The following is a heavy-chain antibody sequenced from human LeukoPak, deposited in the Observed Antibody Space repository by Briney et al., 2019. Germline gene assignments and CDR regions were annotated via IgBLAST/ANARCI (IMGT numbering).Heavy chain of an antibody. CDR2: ISSSGSTI. CDR1: GFTFSSYE. CDR3: ARGADTGYSSDS. J-gene: IGHJ5*02. V-gene: IGHV3-48*03. Sequence: GGSLRLSCAASGFTFSSYEMNWVRQAPGKGLEWVSYISSSGSTIYYADSVKGRFTISRDNRKNSLYLQMNSLRAEDTAVYYCARGADTGYSSDSWGQGTLATVSS. D-gene: IGHD6-19*01.